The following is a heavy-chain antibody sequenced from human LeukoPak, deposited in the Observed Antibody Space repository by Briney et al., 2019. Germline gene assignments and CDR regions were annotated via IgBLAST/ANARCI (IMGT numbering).Heavy chain of an antibody. J-gene: IGHJ4*02. V-gene: IGHV1-69*04. CDR3: ARDGSYRLREWLVPYY. CDR2: IIPILGIA. Sequence: ASVKVSCKASGGTFSSYAISWVRQAPGQGLECMGRIIPILGIANYAQKFQGRVTITADKSTSRANMELSSLRSEDTAVYDCARDGSYRLREWLVPYYWGQGTLVTVSS. CDR1: GGTFSSYA. D-gene: IGHD6-19*01.